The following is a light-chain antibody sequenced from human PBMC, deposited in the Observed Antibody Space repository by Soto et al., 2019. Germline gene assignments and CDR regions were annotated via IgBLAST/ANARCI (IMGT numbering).Light chain of an antibody. CDR3: GQRHWPWT. CDR2: DAI. Sequence: EVVLTQSPATVSLSPGERATLSCRASQNVGDWLAWYQQKPGQPPRLLIYDAINRATGIPGRFSGSGSGTDFTLTISSLEPEDFAVYYCGQRHWPWTVGLGTNVENK. J-gene: IGKJ1*01. V-gene: IGKV3-11*01. CDR1: QNVGDW.